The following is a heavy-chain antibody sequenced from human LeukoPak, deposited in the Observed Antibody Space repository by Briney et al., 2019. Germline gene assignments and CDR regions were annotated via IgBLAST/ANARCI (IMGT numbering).Heavy chain of an antibody. CDR3: ARRRVVWGSYRYTNQFDY. D-gene: IGHD3-16*02. J-gene: IGHJ4*02. Sequence: SETLSLTCTVSGGSISSGSYYWSWIRQPAGKGLEWIGHIYTSGSTNYNPSLKSRVTISVDTSKNQFSLKLSSVTAADTAVYYCARRRVVWGSYRYTNQFDYWGQGTLVTVSS. V-gene: IGHV4-61*09. CDR1: GGSISSGSYY. CDR2: IYTSGST.